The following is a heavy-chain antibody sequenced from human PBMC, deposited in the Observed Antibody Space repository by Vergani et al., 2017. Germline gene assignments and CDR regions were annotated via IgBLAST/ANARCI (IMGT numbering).Heavy chain of an antibody. J-gene: IGHJ6*02. CDR2: IKSKTDGGTT. CDR1: GFTFSNAW. Sequence: EVQLVESGGGLVKPGGSLRLSCAASGFTFSNAWMSWVRQAPGKGLEWVGRIKSKTDGGTTDYAAPVKGRFTIARDDSKNTLYLQMNSLKTEDTAVYYCTTDPRSAVHYDILTGYFYGMDVWGQGTTVTVSS. CDR3: TTDPRSAVHYDILTGYFYGMDV. D-gene: IGHD3-9*01. V-gene: IGHV3-15*01.